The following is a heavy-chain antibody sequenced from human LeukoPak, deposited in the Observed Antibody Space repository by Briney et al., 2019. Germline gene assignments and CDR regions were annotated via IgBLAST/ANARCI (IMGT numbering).Heavy chain of an antibody. D-gene: IGHD3-22*01. Sequence: SVTVSCKASGGTFSSYAISWVRQAPGQGLEWMGRIIPILGIANYAQKFQGRVTITADKSTSTAYMELSSLRSEDTAVYYCARADTYYYDSSGPPDYWGQGTLVTVSS. CDR2: IIPILGIA. CDR1: GGTFSSYA. V-gene: IGHV1-69*04. J-gene: IGHJ4*02. CDR3: ARADTYYYDSSGPPDY.